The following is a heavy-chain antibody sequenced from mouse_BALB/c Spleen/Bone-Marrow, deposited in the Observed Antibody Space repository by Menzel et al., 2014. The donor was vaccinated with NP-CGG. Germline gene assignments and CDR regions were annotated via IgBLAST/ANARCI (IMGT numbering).Heavy chain of an antibody. CDR1: GYTFTEYT. Sequence: EVQLQQSGPELVKPGASVKISCKTSGYTFTEYTMHWVKQSHGKSLEWIGGINPNNGGTSYNQKFKGKATLTVDKSSSTAYMEFRSLTSEDSAVYYCARRYGSSYNYWYFDVWGAGTTVTVSS. V-gene: IGHV1-18*01. J-gene: IGHJ1*01. CDR3: ARRYGSSYNYWYFDV. D-gene: IGHD1-1*01. CDR2: INPNNGGT.